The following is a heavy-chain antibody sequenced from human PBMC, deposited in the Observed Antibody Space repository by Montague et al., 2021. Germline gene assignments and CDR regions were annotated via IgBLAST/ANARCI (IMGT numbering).Heavy chain of an antibody. J-gene: IGHJ5*02. Sequence: TLSLTCSVSGGSVSTGVYSWSWIRQRPGRGLEWLGYTSLRGTTYYNPSLSRRLSISLDTSRNHLSLQLTSVTAADTAIYYCAIDASGSYVGWFNPWGQGALVTVSS. CDR1: GGSVSTGVYS. CDR3: AIDASGSYVGWFNP. V-gene: IGHV4-31*03. CDR2: TSLRGTT. D-gene: IGHD3-10*01.